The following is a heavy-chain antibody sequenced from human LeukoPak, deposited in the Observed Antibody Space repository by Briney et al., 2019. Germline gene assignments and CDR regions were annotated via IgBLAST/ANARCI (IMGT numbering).Heavy chain of an antibody. D-gene: IGHD3-22*01. CDR3: ARGGFHYDSSGYYCFDY. V-gene: IGHV3-21*01. J-gene: IGHJ4*02. Sequence: GGSLRLSCAASGFTFSSYSMNWVRQAPEKGLEWVSSISSSSSHIYYADSVEGRFTISRDNAKNSLYLQMNSLRAEDTAVYYCARGGFHYDSSGYYCFDYWGQGTLVTVSS. CDR1: GFTFSSYS. CDR2: ISSSSSHI.